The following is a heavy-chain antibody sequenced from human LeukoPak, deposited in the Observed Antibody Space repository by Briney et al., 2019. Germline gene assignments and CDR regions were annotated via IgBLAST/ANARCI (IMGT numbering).Heavy chain of an antibody. CDR2: IYYSAST. V-gene: IGHV4-59*08. CDR3: AVYYYGSGSYHDYYYYGMDV. D-gene: IGHD3-10*01. CDR1: GGSISSYY. J-gene: IGHJ6*02. Sequence: SKTLSLTCTVSGGSISSYYWSWIRQPPGKGLEWIGYIYYSASTNYNPSLKSRVTISVDTSKNQFSLKLSSVTAADTAVYYCAVYYYGSGSYHDYYYYGMDVWGQGTTVTVSS.